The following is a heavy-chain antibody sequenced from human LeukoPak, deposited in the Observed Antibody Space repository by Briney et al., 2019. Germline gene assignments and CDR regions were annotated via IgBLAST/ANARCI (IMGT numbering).Heavy chain of an antibody. CDR1: GYTFTSYY. D-gene: IGHD3-22*01. V-gene: IGHV1-46*01. CDR2: INPSGGST. Sequence: ASVKVSCKASGYTFTSYYMHWVRQAPGQGLEWMGIINPSGGSTSYAQKFQGRVTMTRDTSTSTVYMELSSLRSEDTAVYYCARQPSPYYYARSGYQHWSDPWGQATLVTVSS. J-gene: IGHJ5*02. CDR3: ARQPSPYYYARSGYQHWSDP.